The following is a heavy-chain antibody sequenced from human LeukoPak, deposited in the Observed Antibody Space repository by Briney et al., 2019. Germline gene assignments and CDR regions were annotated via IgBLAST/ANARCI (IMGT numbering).Heavy chain of an antibody. CDR1: GGTFSGHG. J-gene: IGHJ6*03. CDR3: AKAGIQLWEGDSFYYYLDA. D-gene: IGHD5-18*01. V-gene: IGHV1-69*06. Sequence: SVKVSCKASGGTFSGHGISWVRQAPGQGLEWMGGIIPLSGPANYAPKFQGTVTITADKSTGTAYLELNSLRSEDTAVYYCAKAGIQLWEGDSFYYYLDAWGKGTTVTVSS. CDR2: IIPLSGPA.